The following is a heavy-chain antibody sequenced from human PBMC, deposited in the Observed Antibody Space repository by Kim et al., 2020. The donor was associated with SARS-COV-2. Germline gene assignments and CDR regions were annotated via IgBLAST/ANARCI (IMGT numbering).Heavy chain of an antibody. V-gene: IGHV3-30-3*01. CDR2: ISYDDYNK. CDR3: ARGRDVRGGDSFDV. D-gene: IGHD3-10*02. Sequence: GGSLRLSCVASGFTFSDYPMHWVRQAPGKGLDWVAIISYDDYNKDYSDSVKGRFSISRDNSNNTLHLQLSSLRPEDTALYYCARGRDVRGGDSFDVWGQGTMVTVSS. CDR1: GFTFSDYP. J-gene: IGHJ3*01.